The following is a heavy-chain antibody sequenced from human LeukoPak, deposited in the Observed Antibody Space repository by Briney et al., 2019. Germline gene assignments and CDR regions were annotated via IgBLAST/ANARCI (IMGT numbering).Heavy chain of an antibody. CDR2: IYYSGST. J-gene: IGHJ4*02. CDR3: ARDATYSSSWRNTIDY. Sequence: SETLSLTCTVSGGSISSYYWSWIRQPPGKGLEWIGYIYYSGSTNYNPSLKSRVTISVDTPKNQFSLKLSSVTAADTAVYYCARDATYSSSWRNTIDYWGQGTLVTVSS. D-gene: IGHD6-13*01. CDR1: GGSISSYY. V-gene: IGHV4-59*01.